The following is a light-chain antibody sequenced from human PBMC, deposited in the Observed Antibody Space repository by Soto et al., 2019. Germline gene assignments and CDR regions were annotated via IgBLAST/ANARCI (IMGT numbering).Light chain of an antibody. CDR2: GSV. V-gene: IGLV1-40*01. CDR3: QSYDSRLNGYV. J-gene: IGLJ1*01. CDR1: SSNIGAGYY. Sequence: QSVLTQPPSVSGAPGQGVTISCTGSSSNIGAGYYVHWYQQLPSTAPKLLIYGSVNRPSGVPDRFSASKSGTSASLAITGLRPEDEADYYCQSYDSRLNGYVFGTGTKLTVL.